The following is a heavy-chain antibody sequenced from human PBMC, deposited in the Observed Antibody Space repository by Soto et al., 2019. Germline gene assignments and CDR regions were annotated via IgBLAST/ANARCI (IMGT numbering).Heavy chain of an antibody. J-gene: IGHJ4*02. CDR1: GFTFSSYS. CDR2: ISSSSSTI. Sequence: GGSLRLSCAASGFTFSSYSMNWVRQAPGKGLEWVSYISSSSSTIYYADSVKGRFTISRDNDKNSLYLKMNSLRDEETAVYYGARDSPPQTYCGGDCYDFDYWGQGTLVTVSS. V-gene: IGHV3-48*02. CDR3: ARDSPPQTYCGGDCYDFDY. D-gene: IGHD2-21*02.